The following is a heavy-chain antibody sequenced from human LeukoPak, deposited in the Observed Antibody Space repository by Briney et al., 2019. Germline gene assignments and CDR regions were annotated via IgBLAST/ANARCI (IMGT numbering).Heavy chain of an antibody. CDR1: GGSISSYY. J-gene: IGHJ4*02. D-gene: IGHD1-26*01. Sequence: SETLSLTCTVSGGSISSYYWSWIRLPPGKGLEWIGYIYDSGSTNYNPSLKSRVTISVDTSKNQFSLRLRSVTSADTAVYYCALARDSGSFYGGWGQGTLVTVSS. V-gene: IGHV4-59*01. CDR2: IYDSGST. CDR3: ALARDSGSFYGG.